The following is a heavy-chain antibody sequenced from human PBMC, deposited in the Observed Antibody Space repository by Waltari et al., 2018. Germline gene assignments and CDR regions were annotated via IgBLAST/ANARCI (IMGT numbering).Heavy chain of an antibody. CDR1: GFTFSSYW. Sequence: EVQLVESGGGLVQPGGSLRLSCAASGFTFSSYWMSWVRQAPGKGREWVANIKQDGSEKYYGDSVKGRVTISRDNAKNSLYLQMNSLRAEDTAVYYCARDFRAVDYWGQGTLVTVSS. CDR2: IKQDGSEK. CDR3: ARDFRAVDY. J-gene: IGHJ4*02. V-gene: IGHV3-7*01. D-gene: IGHD3-10*01.